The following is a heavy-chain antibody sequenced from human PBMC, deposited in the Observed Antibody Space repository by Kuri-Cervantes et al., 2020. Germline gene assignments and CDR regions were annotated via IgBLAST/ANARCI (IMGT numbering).Heavy chain of an antibody. CDR1: GYSFSNFE. CDR2: INVYNGDT. Sequence: ASVKVSCKTSGYSFSNFEINWVRQAPGEGLEWIGRINVYNGDTNYAQKVQERVTITTDTSATTAYMELRSLTSDDTAVYYCARVTPGASLGFWGQGTLVTVSS. V-gene: IGHV1-18*01. CDR3: ARVTPGASLGF. J-gene: IGHJ4*02. D-gene: IGHD3-10*01.